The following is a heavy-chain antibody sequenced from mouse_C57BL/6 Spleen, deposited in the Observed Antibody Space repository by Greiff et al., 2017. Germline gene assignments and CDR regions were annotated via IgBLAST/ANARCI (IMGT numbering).Heavy chain of an antibody. D-gene: IGHD2-3*01. CDR3: ARVYDGYSAWFAY. Sequence: QVQLKQSGAELVRPGASVKMSCKASGFTFTSYNMHWVKQTPRQGLEWIGAIYPGNGDISYNQTFKGKATLTVDKSTSTAYMQLSSLTSEDSAVYFCARVYDGYSAWFAYWGQGTLVTVSA. J-gene: IGHJ3*01. CDR1: GFTFTSYN. V-gene: IGHV1-12*01. CDR2: IYPGNGDI.